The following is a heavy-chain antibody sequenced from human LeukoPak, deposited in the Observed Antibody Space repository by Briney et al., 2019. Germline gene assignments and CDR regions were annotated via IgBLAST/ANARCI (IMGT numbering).Heavy chain of an antibody. J-gene: IGHJ3*02. CDR2: INPNSGGT. CDR1: GYTFTGYY. Sequence: ASAKVSCKASGYTFTGYYMHWVRQAPGQGLEWIGWINPNSGGTNYAQKFQGRVTMTRDTSISTAYMELSRLRSDDTAVYYCARVKVGAPLDIWGQGTMVTVSS. V-gene: IGHV1-2*02. CDR3: ARVKVGAPLDI. D-gene: IGHD2-15*01.